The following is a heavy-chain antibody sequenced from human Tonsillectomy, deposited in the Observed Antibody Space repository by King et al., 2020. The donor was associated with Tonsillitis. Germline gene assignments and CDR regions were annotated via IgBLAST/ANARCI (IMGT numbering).Heavy chain of an antibody. CDR3: ARNQNHYYDSSGYWDY. V-gene: IGHV1-69*01. CDR2: IIPIFGTA. Sequence: QLVQSGAEVKKPGSSVKVSCKASGGTFSSYAISWVRQAPGQGLERMGGIIPIFGTANYAQKFQGRVTITADESTSTAYMELSSLRSEDTAVYYCARNQNHYYDSSGYWDYWGQGTLVTVSS. D-gene: IGHD3-22*01. CDR1: GGTFSSYA. J-gene: IGHJ4*02.